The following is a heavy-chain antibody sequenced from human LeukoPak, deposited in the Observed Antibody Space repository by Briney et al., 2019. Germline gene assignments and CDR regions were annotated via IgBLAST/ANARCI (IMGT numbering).Heavy chain of an antibody. CDR2: IYTSGNT. V-gene: IGHV4-4*07. J-gene: IGHJ4*02. Sequence: SETLSLTCTVSGGSTSSYYRSWIRHPAGKGLEWIGRIYTSGNTNYNPSLKSRVTISVDTSKNQFSLKLSSVTAADTAVYYCAREGGYSYGDAPLHFDYWGQGTLVTVSS. D-gene: IGHD5-18*01. CDR3: AREGGYSYGDAPLHFDY. CDR1: GGSTSSYY.